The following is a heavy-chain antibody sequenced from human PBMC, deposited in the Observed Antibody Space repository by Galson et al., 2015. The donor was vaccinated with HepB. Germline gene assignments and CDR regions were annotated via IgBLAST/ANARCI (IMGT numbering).Heavy chain of an antibody. CDR2: ISSSSYI. Sequence: SLRLSCAASGFTFSSYSMNWVRQAPGKGLEWVSSISSSSYIYYADSVKGRFTISRDNAKNSLYLQMNSLRAEDTAVYYCARSDSGDAYDYWGQGTVVTVSS. D-gene: IGHD2-15*01. CDR1: GFTFSSYS. J-gene: IGHJ4*02. CDR3: ARSDSGDAYDY. V-gene: IGHV3-21*01.